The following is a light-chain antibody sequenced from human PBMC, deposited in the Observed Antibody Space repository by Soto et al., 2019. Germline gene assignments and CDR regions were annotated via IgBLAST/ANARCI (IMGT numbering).Light chain of an antibody. V-gene: IGKV3-15*01. CDR2: DAS. Sequence: EIVMTQSPATLSVSPGERATLSCRASQSVDSNLAWYQQKPGQAPRLLIYDASTRATGIPARFSGSGSGTEFTLTINSLQSEDFAVYYCQQYNNWPRTFGQGTKVDIK. J-gene: IGKJ1*01. CDR3: QQYNNWPRT. CDR1: QSVDSN.